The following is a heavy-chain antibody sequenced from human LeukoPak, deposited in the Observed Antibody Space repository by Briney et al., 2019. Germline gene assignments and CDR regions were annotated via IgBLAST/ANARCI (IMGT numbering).Heavy chain of an antibody. Sequence: GGSLRLSCLGSGFTFSDYWMSWVRQAPGKGPEWVANVKEDASETFYVDSVKGRCTISRDNAKNSLYLQMRSLRGEDTAVYYCVRDGRSFDYWGQGTLVTVSS. CDR2: VKEDASET. CDR1: GFTFSDYW. CDR3: VRDGRSFDY. J-gene: IGHJ4*02. V-gene: IGHV3-7*01.